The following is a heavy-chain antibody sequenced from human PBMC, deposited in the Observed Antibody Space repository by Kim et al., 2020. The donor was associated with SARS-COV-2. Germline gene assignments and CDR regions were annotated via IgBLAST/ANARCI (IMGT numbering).Heavy chain of an antibody. CDR1: GFTFSSYA. D-gene: IGHD3-16*01. CDR2: ISYDGSNK. Sequence: GGSLRLSCAAYGFTFSSYAMHWVRQAPGKGLEWVAVISYDGSNKYYADSVKGRFTISRDNSKKTLYLQMNSLRAEDTAVYYCARGRGGTYGAGMDVWGQGTTVTVSS. CDR3: ARGRGGTYGAGMDV. V-gene: IGHV3-30*04. J-gene: IGHJ6*02.